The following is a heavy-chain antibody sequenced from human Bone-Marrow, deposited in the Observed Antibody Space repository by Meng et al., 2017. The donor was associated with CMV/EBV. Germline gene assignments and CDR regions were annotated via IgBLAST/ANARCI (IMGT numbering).Heavy chain of an antibody. J-gene: IGHJ6*01. V-gene: IGHV1-46*01. CDR2: INPSGGST. CDR1: GYSFPSYY. Sequence: ASVKVSCKASGYSFPSYYMHWVRQAPGQGLEWMGIINPSGGSTSYAQKFQGRVTMTRDTSTSTVYKELCSLISEDTAVFYCARGRVGTAITGTGGGMDVWGQGTTVTVSS. CDR3: ARGRVGTAITGTGGGMDV. D-gene: IGHD1-7*01.